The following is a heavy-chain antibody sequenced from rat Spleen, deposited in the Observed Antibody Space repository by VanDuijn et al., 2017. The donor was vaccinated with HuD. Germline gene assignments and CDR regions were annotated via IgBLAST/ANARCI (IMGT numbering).Heavy chain of an antibody. CDR1: GFTFSMYG. V-gene: IGHV5-29*01. CDR3: TRQWDY. CDR2: ISYDGTAT. J-gene: IGHJ2*01. Sequence: EVQLVDHGGGLVQPGRSLNLSCAPSGFTFSMYGMAWVRQAPTKGLEWVASISYDGTATYYRDSVKGRFTISRDNAKSTLYLQMDSLRSEDTATYYCTRQWDYWGQGVLVTVSS.